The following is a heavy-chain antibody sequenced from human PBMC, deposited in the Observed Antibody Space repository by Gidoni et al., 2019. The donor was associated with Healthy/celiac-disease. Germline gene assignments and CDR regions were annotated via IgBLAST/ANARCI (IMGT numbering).Heavy chain of an antibody. V-gene: IGHV4-39*01. D-gene: IGHD4-17*01. Sequence: QLQLQESGPGLVKPSETLSLTCTVSVGSISSSSYYWGWIRQPPGKGLEWIGSIYYSGSTYYNPSLKSRVTISVDTSKNQFSLKLSSVTAADTAVYYCARLDYGGNSEYFDYWGQGTLVTVSS. CDR1: VGSISSSSYY. CDR3: ARLDYGGNSEYFDY. J-gene: IGHJ4*02. CDR2: IYYSGST.